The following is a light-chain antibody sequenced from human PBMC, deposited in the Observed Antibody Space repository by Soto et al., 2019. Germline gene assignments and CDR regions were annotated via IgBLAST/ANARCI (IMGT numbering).Light chain of an antibody. CDR1: ETINTW. Sequence: DIQMTQSPSSLSVSVGDRVTITCRASETINTWLAWYQQKPGKAPKILIYDASKLERGVPSRLSGSGSGAEFTLTISSLQPDDLGTYYCQQYSYYPLTFGGATKVEL. V-gene: IGKV1-5*01. CDR3: QQYSYYPLT. J-gene: IGKJ4*01. CDR2: DAS.